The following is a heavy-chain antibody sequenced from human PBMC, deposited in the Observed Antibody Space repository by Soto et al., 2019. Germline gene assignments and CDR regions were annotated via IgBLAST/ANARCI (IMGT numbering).Heavy chain of an antibody. J-gene: IGHJ4*02. CDR3: ARSDYGDYVTGYFDY. V-gene: IGHV4-59*08. Sequence: QVQLQESGPGLVKPSETLSLTCTVSGGSISSYYWSWIRQPPGKGLEWIGYIYYSGSTNYNPSLKSRVTISVDTSKNQFSLKLSSVTAADTAVYYCARSDYGDYVTGYFDYWGQGTLVTVSS. D-gene: IGHD4-17*01. CDR2: IYYSGST. CDR1: GGSISSYY.